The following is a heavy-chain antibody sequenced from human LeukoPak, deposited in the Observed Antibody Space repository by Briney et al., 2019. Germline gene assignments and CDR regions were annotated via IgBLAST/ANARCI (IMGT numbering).Heavy chain of an antibody. V-gene: IGHV3-30*02. CDR1: GFTFSSYG. Sequence: GGSLRLSCAASGFTFSSYGMHWVRQAPGKGLEWVAFIRYDGSNKYYADSVKGRFTISRDNSKNTLYLQMNSLRAEDTAVYYCAKDGGAARPFAFDIWGQGTMVTVSS. D-gene: IGHD6-6*01. J-gene: IGHJ3*02. CDR3: AKDGGAARPFAFDI. CDR2: IRYDGSNK.